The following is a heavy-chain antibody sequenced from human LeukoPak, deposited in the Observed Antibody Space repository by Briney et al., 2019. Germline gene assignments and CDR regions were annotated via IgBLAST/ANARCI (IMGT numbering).Heavy chain of an antibody. CDR3: ARSGYSYGYNYYYGMDV. CDR1: GGSISSGGYY. Sequence: PSETLSLTCTVSGGSISSGGYYWSWIRQHPGKGLEWIGYIYYSGSTYYNPSLKSRVTISVDTSKNQFSLKLSSVTAADTAVYYCARSGYSYGYNYYYGMDVWGQGTTVTVSS. CDR2: IYYSGST. J-gene: IGHJ6*02. D-gene: IGHD5-18*01. V-gene: IGHV4-31*03.